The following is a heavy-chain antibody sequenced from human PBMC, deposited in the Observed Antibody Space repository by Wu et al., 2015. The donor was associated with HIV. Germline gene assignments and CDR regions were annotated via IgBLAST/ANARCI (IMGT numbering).Heavy chain of an antibody. CDR1: GGTFSSYA. CDR2: IIPIFGTP. J-gene: IGHJ4*02. D-gene: IGHD5-24*01. CDR3: ARRQQLLDQ. V-gene: IGHV1-69*13. Sequence: QLVQSGAEVRKPGSSVKISCKASGGTFSSYAINWVXQAPGQGLEWVGRIIPIFGTPDYARKFRGRVRITADESSTTSYMELISLGREDTAIYYCARRQQLLDQWGQGTLIFVSS.